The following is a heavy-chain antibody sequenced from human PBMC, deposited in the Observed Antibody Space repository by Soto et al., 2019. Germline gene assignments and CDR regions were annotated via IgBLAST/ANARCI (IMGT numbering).Heavy chain of an antibody. J-gene: IGHJ4*02. CDR1: GFTFSSFE. CDR3: ARDVPRPPYGSSGYYSDY. V-gene: IGHV3-48*03. CDR2: ISSSGSSR. D-gene: IGHD3-22*01. Sequence: GGSLRLSCAASGFTFSSFEMNWVRQAPGKGLEWVSYISSSGSSRKYADSVKGRFTISRDNARNSLYLQMNSLRVEDTAVYYCARDVPRPPYGSSGYYSDYWGQGTLVTVSS.